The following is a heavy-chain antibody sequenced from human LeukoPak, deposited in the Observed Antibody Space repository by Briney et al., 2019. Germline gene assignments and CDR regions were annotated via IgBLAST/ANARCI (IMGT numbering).Heavy chain of an antibody. Sequence: PGGSLRLSCAASGFTFSSYAMHWVRQAPGKGLEWVSYISSSGSTIYYADSVKGRFTISRDNAKNSLYLQMNSLRAEDTAVYYCARDVLRYYDSSGYRFNWFDPWGQGTLVTVSS. V-gene: IGHV3-48*01. CDR1: GFTFSSYA. CDR2: ISSSGSTI. D-gene: IGHD3-22*01. J-gene: IGHJ5*02. CDR3: ARDVLRYYDSSGYRFNWFDP.